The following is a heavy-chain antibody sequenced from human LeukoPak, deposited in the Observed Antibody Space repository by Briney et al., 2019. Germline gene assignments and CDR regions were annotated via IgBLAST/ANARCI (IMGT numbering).Heavy chain of an antibody. CDR2: INPNSGGT. Sequence: GASVKVSCKASGYTFTGYYMHWVRQAPGQGLEWMGWINPNSGGTNYAQKFQGRVTMTRDTSISTAYMELSRLRSDDTAVYYCARVSYGGNRRRYFDLWGRGTLVTVSS. D-gene: IGHD4-23*01. V-gene: IGHV1-2*02. J-gene: IGHJ2*01. CDR3: ARVSYGGNRRRYFDL. CDR1: GYTFTGYY.